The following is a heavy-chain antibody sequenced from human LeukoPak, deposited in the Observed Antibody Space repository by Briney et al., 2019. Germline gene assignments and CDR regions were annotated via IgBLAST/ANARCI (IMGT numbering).Heavy chain of an antibody. D-gene: IGHD6-13*01. CDR3: ARGYSSSWYGLGYYYYMDV. J-gene: IGHJ6*03. V-gene: IGHV1-2*02. Sequence: ASVKVSCKASGYTFTGYHIHWVRQAPGQGLEWMGWINPNSGGTNYAQKFQGRVTMTRDTSISTAYMELSRLRSDDTAVYYCARGYSSSWYGLGYYYYMDVWGKGTTVTVS. CDR2: INPNSGGT. CDR1: GYTFTGYH.